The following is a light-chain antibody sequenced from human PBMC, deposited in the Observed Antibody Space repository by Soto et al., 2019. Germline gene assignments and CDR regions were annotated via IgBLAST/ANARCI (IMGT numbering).Light chain of an antibody. J-gene: IGKJ3*01. CDR2: WAS. CDR1: RSVFYNASSKTY. Sequence: DIVMTQSPDSLAASLGERITINCKSSRSVFYNASSKTYIAWYQQKPGQPPKLLIYWASTRESGVPDRFSGSESGTDFTPTISSLQSEDVVIYFCQQHFTHPLTFGTGTKVDL. V-gene: IGKV4-1*01. CDR3: QQHFTHPLT.